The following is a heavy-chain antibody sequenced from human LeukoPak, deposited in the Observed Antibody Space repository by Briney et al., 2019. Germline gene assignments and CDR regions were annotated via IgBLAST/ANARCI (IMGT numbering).Heavy chain of an antibody. D-gene: IGHD3-10*01. V-gene: IGHV3-23*01. J-gene: IGHJ4*02. CDR2: ISGSGSTT. CDR3: AKVTGSGI. Sequence: PGGSLRLSCAASGSTFGSYAMSWVRQAPGKGLGWVSAISGSGSTTYYADSVKGRFTISRDNSKNTLYLQMNSLRAEDTAVYYCAKVTGSGIWGQGTLVIVSS. CDR1: GSTFGSYA.